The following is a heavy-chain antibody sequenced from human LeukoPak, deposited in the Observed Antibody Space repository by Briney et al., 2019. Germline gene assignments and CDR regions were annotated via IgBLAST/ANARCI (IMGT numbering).Heavy chain of an antibody. J-gene: IGHJ5*02. D-gene: IGHD3-10*01. CDR2: IIPIFGTA. V-gene: IGHV1-69*05. CDR1: GGTFSSYA. CDR3: ARDQFYGSGRGWFDP. Sequence: SVKVSCKASGGTFSSYAISWVRQAPGQGLEWMGRIIPIFGTANYAQKFQGRVTITTDESTSTAYMELSSLRSEDTAVYYCARDQFYGSGRGWFDPWGQGTLVTASS.